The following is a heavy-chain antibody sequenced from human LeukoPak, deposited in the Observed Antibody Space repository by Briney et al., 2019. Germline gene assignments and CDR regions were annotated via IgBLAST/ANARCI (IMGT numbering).Heavy chain of an antibody. V-gene: IGHV4-39*01. CDR1: GGSISSSSYY. D-gene: IGHD3-10*01. CDR3: ARHGVTTSRFDY. J-gene: IGHJ4*02. Sequence: SETLSLTCTVSGGSISSSSYYWGWIRQPPGKGLEWIGSIYYSGSTYYNPSLKSRVTISVDTSKNQFSLKLSSVTAADTAVYYCARHGVTTSRFDYWGQGTLVTVSS. CDR2: IYYSGST.